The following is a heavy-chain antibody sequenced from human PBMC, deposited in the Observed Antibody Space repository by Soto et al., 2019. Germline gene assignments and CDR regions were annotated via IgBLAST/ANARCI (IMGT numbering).Heavy chain of an antibody. J-gene: IGHJ6*02. CDR1: GFTFSSYW. V-gene: IGHV3-33*08. CDR3: AATVKGYCSGGSCSDTGGPKVHYYYGMDV. D-gene: IGHD2-15*01. CDR2: IWYDGSNK. Sequence: HPGGSLRLSCAASGFTFSSYWMHWVRQAPGKGLEWVAVIWYDGSNKYYTDSVKGRFTISRDNSKNTLYLQMNSLRAEDTAVYYCAATVKGYCSGGSCSDTGGPKVHYYYGMDVWGQGTTVTVSS.